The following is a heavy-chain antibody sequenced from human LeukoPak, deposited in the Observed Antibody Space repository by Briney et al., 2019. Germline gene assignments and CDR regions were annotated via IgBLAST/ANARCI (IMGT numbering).Heavy chain of an antibody. CDR3: AGNRRANSSGWYSRDYYYYYMDV. CDR1: GGSISTYY. D-gene: IGHD6-19*01. CDR2: IYTSGST. V-gene: IGHV4-4*07. J-gene: IGHJ6*03. Sequence: PSETLSLTCTVSGGSISTYYWSWIRQPAGKGLEWIGRIYTSGSTNYNPSLKSRVTISVDKSKNQFSLKLSSVTAADTAVNYCAGNRRANSSGWYSRDYYYYYMDVWGKGTTVTVSS.